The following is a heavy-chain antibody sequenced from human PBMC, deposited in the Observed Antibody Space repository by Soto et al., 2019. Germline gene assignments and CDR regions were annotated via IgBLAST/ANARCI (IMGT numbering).Heavy chain of an antibody. CDR1: GFTFSRYA. V-gene: IGHV3-30-3*01. Sequence: QVQLVESGGGVVQPVRSLRLSCAASGFTFSRYAMHWVRQAPGKGLEWVAVISYDGSNKYYADSVKGRFTISRDNSKNGLYLQMNRLRAEDTAVYYCAKYSSSSKDAGYFQHWGQGTLVTVSS. D-gene: IGHD6-13*01. CDR3: AKYSSSSKDAGYFQH. J-gene: IGHJ1*01. CDR2: ISYDGSNK.